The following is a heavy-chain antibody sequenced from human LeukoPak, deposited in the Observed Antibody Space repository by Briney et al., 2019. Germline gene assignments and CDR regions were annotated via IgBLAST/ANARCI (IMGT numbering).Heavy chain of an antibody. V-gene: IGHV5-51*01. CDR3: ARHTDYYDSSGYFEIDY. CDR1: GYSFTSYW. Sequence: GESLKISCKGSGYSFTSYWTGWVRQMPGKGLEWMGIIYPGDSDTRYSPSFQGQVTISADKSISTAYLQWSSLKASDTAMYYCARHTDYYDSSGYFEIDYWGQGTLVTVSS. J-gene: IGHJ4*02. CDR2: IYPGDSDT. D-gene: IGHD3-22*01.